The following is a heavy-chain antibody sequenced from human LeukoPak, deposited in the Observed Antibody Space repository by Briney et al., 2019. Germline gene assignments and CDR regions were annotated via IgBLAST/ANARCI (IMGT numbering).Heavy chain of an antibody. J-gene: IGHJ5*02. CDR1: GGSISSYY. CDR3: ARGRDGYNYNWFDP. D-gene: IGHD5-24*01. Sequence: SEXXSLTCTVSGGSISSYYWSWIRQPAGKGLEWIGRIYTSGSTNYNPSLTSRVTMSVDTSKNQFSLKLSSVTAADTAVYYCARGRDGYNYNWFDPWGQGTLVTVSS. CDR2: IYTSGST. V-gene: IGHV4-4*07.